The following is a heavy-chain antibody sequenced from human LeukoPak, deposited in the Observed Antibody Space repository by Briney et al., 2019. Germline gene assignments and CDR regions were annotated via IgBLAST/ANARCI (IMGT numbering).Heavy chain of an antibody. CDR3: AKDLLYGDYPSSGMDV. J-gene: IGHJ6*02. V-gene: IGHV3-30*18. CDR2: ISYDGSNK. D-gene: IGHD4-17*01. Sequence: GRSLRLSCAASGFTFSSYGMHWVRHAPGKGLEWVAVISYDGSNKYYADSVKGRFTISRDNSKNTLYLQMNSLRAEDTAVYYCAKDLLYGDYPSSGMDVWGQGTTVTVSS. CDR1: GFTFSSYG.